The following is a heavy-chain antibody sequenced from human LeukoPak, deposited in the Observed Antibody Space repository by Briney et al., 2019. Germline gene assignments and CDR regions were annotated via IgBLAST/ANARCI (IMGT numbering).Heavy chain of an antibody. CDR1: GFTFSHLA. J-gene: IGHJ4*02. D-gene: IGHD4-17*01. CDR2: ISDDTYTK. CDR3: TVATETTFDY. Sequence: GGSLRLSCAASGFTFSHLAMYWVRQAPGKGLECVSLISDDTYTKYYADSVKGRFIISRGNSKNMLYLQMNGLGTDDSALYYCTVATETTFDYWGQGSLVTVSS. V-gene: IGHV3-30*04.